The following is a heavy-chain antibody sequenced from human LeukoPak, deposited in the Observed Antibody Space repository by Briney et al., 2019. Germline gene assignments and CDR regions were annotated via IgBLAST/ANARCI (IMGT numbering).Heavy chain of an antibody. Sequence: GGSLRLSCAASGFTFSSYAMSWVRQAPGKGLEWVSAISGSGGSTYYADSVKGRFTISRDNSKNTLYLQMNSLRAEDTAVYYCAKSPVAGTSGDFDYWGQGTWSPSPQ. J-gene: IGHJ4*02. CDR2: ISGSGGST. CDR3: AKSPVAGTSGDFDY. V-gene: IGHV3-23*01. D-gene: IGHD6-19*01. CDR1: GFTFSSYA.